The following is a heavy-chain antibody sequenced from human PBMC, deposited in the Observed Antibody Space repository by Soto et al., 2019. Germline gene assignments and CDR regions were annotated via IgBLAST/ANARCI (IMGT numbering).Heavy chain of an antibody. J-gene: IGHJ3*02. CDR2: ISSSSSYI. Sequence: GSLRLSCSASGFPFSNYAMNWVRQAPGKGLEWVSSISSSSSYIYYADSVKGRFTISRDNAKNSLYLQMNSLRAEDTAVYYCARDDLRHYDILTGYPQNAFDIWGQGTMVTVSS. V-gene: IGHV3-21*01. D-gene: IGHD3-9*01. CDR1: GFPFSNYA. CDR3: ARDDLRHYDILTGYPQNAFDI.